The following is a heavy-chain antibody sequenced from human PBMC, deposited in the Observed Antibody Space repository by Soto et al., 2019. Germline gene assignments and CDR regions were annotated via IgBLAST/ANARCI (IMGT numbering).Heavy chain of an antibody. CDR2: IHYSGST. J-gene: IGHJ4*01. Sequence: QVQLQEAGPGLVKPSQTLSLTCTVSGGSISSGGYYWSWIRQHPGKGMEWIGYIHYSGSTYYNPSLKGLVNLSAGPSKNQFSLKLSSVTAADTAVYYCARVKRVGDFDYWGHGTLVTVSS. CDR1: GGSISSGGYY. CDR3: ARVKRVGDFDY. D-gene: IGHD1-26*01. V-gene: IGHV4-31*01.